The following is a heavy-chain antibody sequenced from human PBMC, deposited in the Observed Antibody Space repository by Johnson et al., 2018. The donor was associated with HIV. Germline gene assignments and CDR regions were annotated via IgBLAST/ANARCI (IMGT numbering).Heavy chain of an antibody. V-gene: IGHV3-9*01. J-gene: IGHJ3*02. CDR3: AKDSGPGIGGPGTRGSTFDI. Sequence: QLVESGGGLIQPGGSLRLSCAASGFTVSSNYMSWVRQAPGKGLEWVSGISWNSGSIGYADSVKGRFTISRDNAKNPLYLHIKSLRSEDTALYFCAKDSGPGIGGPGTRGSTFDIWGQGTMVTVSS. CDR1: GFTVSSNY. CDR2: ISWNSGSI. D-gene: IGHD6-13*01.